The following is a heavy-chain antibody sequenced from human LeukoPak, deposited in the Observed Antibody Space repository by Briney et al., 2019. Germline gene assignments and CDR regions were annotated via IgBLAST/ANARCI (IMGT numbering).Heavy chain of an antibody. CDR2: IYYSGST. V-gene: IGHV4-59*01. D-gene: IGHD1-26*01. CDR1: GGSISSYY. J-gene: IGHJ4*02. CDR3: ARGRTYYRVDY. Sequence: PSETLSLTCTVSGGSISSYYWSWIRQPPGKGLEWIGYIYYSGSTNYNPSLKSRVTISVDTSKNQFSLKLSSVTAADTAVYYCARGRTYYRVDYWGQGTLVTVSS.